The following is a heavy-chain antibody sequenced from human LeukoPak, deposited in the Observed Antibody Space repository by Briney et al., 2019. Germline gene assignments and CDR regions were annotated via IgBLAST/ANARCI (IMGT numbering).Heavy chain of an antibody. CDR1: GGSISSGGYY. V-gene: IGHV4-39*07. CDR3: AREVYYDSSGYYSRDAFDI. D-gene: IGHD3-22*01. J-gene: IGHJ3*02. Sequence: PSETLSLTCTVSGGSISSGGYYWSWIRQPPWKGLEWIGEINHSGSTNYNPSLKSRVTISVDTSKNQFSLKLSSVTAADTAVYYCAREVYYDSSGYYSRDAFDIWGQGTMVTVSS. CDR2: INHSGST.